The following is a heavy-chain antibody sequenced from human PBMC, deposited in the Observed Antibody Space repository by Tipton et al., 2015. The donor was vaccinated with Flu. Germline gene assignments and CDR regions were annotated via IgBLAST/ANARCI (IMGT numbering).Heavy chain of an antibody. D-gene: IGHD6-19*01. CDR3: ARVVSGWQDY. Sequence: SLRLSCSVSGDSMRSYYWSWIRQPPGKGLEWVSSITSSSSYTYYADSVKGRFTISRDNVKNSLFLQMDNLRAEDTAVYYCARVVSGWQDYWGQGTLVTVSS. J-gene: IGHJ4*02. CDR1: GDSMRSYY. V-gene: IGHV3-21*06. CDR2: ITSSSSYT.